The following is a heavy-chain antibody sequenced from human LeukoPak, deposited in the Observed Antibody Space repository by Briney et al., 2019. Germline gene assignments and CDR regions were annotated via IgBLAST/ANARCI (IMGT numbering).Heavy chain of an antibody. J-gene: IGHJ4*02. V-gene: IGHV4-61*02. CDR1: GGSISSGSYY. Sequence: SETLSLTCTVSGGSISSGSYYWSWSRQPAGKGLEWIGRIYTSGSTNYNPSLKSRVTISVDTSKNQFSLKLSSVTAADTAVYYCVRDWVFDYWGQGTLVTVSS. CDR3: VRDWVFDY. D-gene: IGHD3-16*01. CDR2: IYTSGST.